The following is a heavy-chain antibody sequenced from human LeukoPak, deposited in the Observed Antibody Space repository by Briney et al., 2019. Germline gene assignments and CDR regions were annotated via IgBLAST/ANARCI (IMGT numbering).Heavy chain of an antibody. J-gene: IGHJ5*02. CDR3: AKCRITIYGVADH. V-gene: IGHV3-30*18. CDR1: GFAFSSYA. CDR2: MSHDGSNE. Sequence: GGSLRLSCAASGFAFSSYAMSWVRQAPGKGLEWLAVMSHDGSNEYYADSVKGRFTISRDTSKNTMYLQMNSLRPEDTAVYYCAKCRITIYGVADHWRQGTLVTVSS. D-gene: IGHD3-3*01.